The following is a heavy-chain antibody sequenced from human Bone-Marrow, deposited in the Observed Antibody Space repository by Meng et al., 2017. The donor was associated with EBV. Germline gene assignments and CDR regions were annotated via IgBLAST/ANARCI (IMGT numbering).Heavy chain of an antibody. J-gene: IGHJ4*02. V-gene: IGHV2-5*02. CDR2: IYWDDDK. CDR1: GFALSTIGVG. D-gene: IGHD5-12*01. CDR3: AHWGMVATSYYFDY. Sequence: NASGPQLGNPTPTRQLPCTFSGFALSTIGVGVCLIRQPPGKALEWLALIYWDDDKRYSPSLKSRLTITKDTSKNQVVLTMTSLDPVDTATYYCAHWGMVATSYYFDYWGQGTLVTVSS.